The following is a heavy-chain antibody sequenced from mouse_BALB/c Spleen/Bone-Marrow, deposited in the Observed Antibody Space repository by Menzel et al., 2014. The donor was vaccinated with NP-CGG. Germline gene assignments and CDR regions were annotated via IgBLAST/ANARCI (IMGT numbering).Heavy chain of an antibody. J-gene: IGHJ4*01. D-gene: IGHD1-1*01. CDR2: IWAGGST. Sequence: VQLQQSGPGLVAPSQSLSITCTVSGFSLTSYGVHWVRQPPGKVLEWLGVIWAGGSTNCHSALMSRLSISKDNSKSQVFLKMNRLQTDDTAMYYCARGSYYEGAMDYWGKGSTVTVSS. V-gene: IGHV2-9*02. CDR3: ARGSYYEGAMDY. CDR1: GFSLTSYG.